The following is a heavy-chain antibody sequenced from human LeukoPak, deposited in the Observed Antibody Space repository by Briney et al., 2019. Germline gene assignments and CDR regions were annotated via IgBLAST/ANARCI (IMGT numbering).Heavy chain of an antibody. Sequence: SETLSLTCTVSGGSISSYYWSWIRQPPGKGLEWVGYIYYSGSTNYNPSLKSGVTISVDTSKNQFSLKLSSVTAADTAVYDCARGGGLHPFDYRGQGTLVTVSS. CDR3: ARGGGLHPFDY. V-gene: IGHV4-59*01. CDR2: IYYSGST. D-gene: IGHD1-26*01. CDR1: GGSISSYY. J-gene: IGHJ4*02.